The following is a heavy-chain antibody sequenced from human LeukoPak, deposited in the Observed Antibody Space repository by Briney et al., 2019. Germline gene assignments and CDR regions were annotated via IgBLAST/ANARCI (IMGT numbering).Heavy chain of an antibody. D-gene: IGHD3-22*01. CDR1: GFTFSRSA. CDR3: AKDGLYYDGSEHVYYFDY. CDR2: IIYSGGAT. Sequence: GGSLRLSCAASGFTFSRSAMTWVRQRPGTGLEFVASIIYSGGATYYADSVKGRFTISRDNSKNTLYLQMNSLRAEDTALYYCAKDGLYYDGSEHVYYFDYWGQGTLVTVSS. V-gene: IGHV3-23*01. J-gene: IGHJ4*02.